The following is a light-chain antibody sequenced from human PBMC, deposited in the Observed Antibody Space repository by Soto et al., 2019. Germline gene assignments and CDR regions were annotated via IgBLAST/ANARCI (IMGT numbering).Light chain of an antibody. CDR3: QPYSSYWT. V-gene: IGKV1-5*03. Sequence: DIPMTQSPSTLSASVGDRVTITCRASQSVSSWLAWYQQKAGKAPKLLIFKASSLETGVPSRFSGSGSGTEFSLTITSLQPDDFATYYCQPYSSYWTFGQGTKVEI. J-gene: IGKJ1*01. CDR2: KAS. CDR1: QSVSSW.